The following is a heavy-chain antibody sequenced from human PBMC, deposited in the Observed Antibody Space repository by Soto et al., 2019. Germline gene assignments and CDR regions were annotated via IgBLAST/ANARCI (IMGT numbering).Heavy chain of an antibody. CDR2: TNHSGST. D-gene: IGHD1-26*01. CDR1: GGSFSGYY. J-gene: IGHJ5*02. CDR3: ARGGAARERRDWFDP. V-gene: IGHV4-34*01. Sequence: QVQLQQWGAGLLKPSETLSLTCAVYGGSFSGYYWSWIRQPPGKGLEWIGETNHSGSTNYNPSLKSRVTISVDTSKNQFSLKLSSVTAADTAVYYCARGGAARERRDWFDPWGQGTLVTVSS.